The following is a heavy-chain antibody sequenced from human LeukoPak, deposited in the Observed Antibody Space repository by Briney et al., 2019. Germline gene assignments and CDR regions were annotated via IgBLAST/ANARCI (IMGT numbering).Heavy chain of an antibody. J-gene: IGHJ2*01. D-gene: IGHD3-10*01. CDR3: ARAPSMLRGVDIVWGWYFDL. CDR1: GFTFTTYS. CDR2: ISYDGTDT. Sequence: GGSLRLSCAASGFTFTTYSMHWVRQAPGMGLECVALISYDGTDTYYADSVKGRFTVSRDISTSTLYLQMNSLRAEDAAVYSCARAPSMLRGVDIVWGWYFDLWGRGTLVTVSS. V-gene: IGHV3-30*04.